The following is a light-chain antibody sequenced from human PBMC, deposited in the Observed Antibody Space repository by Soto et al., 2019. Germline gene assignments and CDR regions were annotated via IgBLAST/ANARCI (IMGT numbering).Light chain of an antibody. Sequence: SALTQPASVSGSPGQSINISFTGNSSDIGGYYYVSWYQHHPGKAPNLLIYQVTNRPSRVSNRFSGSKSGNTASLTISGLQADDEADYYCTSYSSSDIFYVFGTGTKVTVL. CDR1: SSDIGGYYY. V-gene: IGLV2-14*01. CDR3: TSYSSSDIFYV. J-gene: IGLJ1*01. CDR2: QVT.